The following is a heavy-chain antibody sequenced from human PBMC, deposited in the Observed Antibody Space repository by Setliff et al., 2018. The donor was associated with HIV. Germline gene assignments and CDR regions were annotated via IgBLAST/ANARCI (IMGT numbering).Heavy chain of an antibody. Sequence: PSETLSLTCTVSGGSISSGSNYWSWIRQPAGKGLEWIGHIYTSGSTNYNPSLKSRVTISVDTSKNQFYLKLSSVTAAYTAVYYCARAPPGIQNDESSGRPQYAFDIWGQGTMVTVSS. V-gene: IGHV4-61*09. CDR1: GGSISSGSNY. CDR3: ARAPPGIQNDESSGRPQYAFDI. CDR2: IYTSGST. J-gene: IGHJ3*02. D-gene: IGHD3-22*01.